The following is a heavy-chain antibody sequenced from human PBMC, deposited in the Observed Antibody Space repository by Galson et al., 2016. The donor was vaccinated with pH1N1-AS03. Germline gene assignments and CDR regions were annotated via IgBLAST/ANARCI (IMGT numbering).Heavy chain of an antibody. CDR1: GFTFSKYA. J-gene: IGHJ6*02. D-gene: IGHD6-19*01. V-gene: IGHV3-23*01. Sequence: SLRLSCAGSGFTFSKYAMSWVRQAPGKGLEWVSGISASGGETHYADSVKGRFTMSRDNSKNTLYLQMNSLRVEDTALYYSAKRSQWLLGLYYYYGLDVWGQGTTVTVSS. CDR3: AKRSQWLLGLYYYYGLDV. CDR2: ISASGGET.